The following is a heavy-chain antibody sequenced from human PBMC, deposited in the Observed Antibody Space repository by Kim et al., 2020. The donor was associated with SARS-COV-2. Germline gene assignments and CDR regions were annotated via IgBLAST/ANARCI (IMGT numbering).Heavy chain of an antibody. D-gene: IGHD2-21*02. CDR3: AKGSSWGDHVLDS. Sequence: GGSLRLSCAASGFIFTNYAIPWVRQAPGRGPEWVSGISHTGGNIYYADSVKGRFTISRDISKNTLYLQMNSLRPEDTAVFYCAKGSSWGDHVLDSWGQGTLVTVS. CDR2: ISHTGGNI. J-gene: IGHJ4*02. V-gene: IGHV3-23*01. CDR1: GFIFTNYA.